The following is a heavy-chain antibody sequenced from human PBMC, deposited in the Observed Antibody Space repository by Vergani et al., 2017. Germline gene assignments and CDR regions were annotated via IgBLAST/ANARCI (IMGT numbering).Heavy chain of an antibody. CDR1: GFTFSSYA. Sequence: QVQLVESGGGLVQPGGSLRLSCAASGFTFSSYAMHWVRQAPGKGLEWVAVISYDGSNKYYADSVKGRFTISRDNSKNTLYLQMNSLRAEDTAVYYCASELFGVVTRSMAPHDAFDIWGQGTMVTVSS. D-gene: IGHD3-3*01. CDR3: ASELFGVVTRSMAPHDAFDI. V-gene: IGHV3-30*01. J-gene: IGHJ3*02. CDR2: ISYDGSNK.